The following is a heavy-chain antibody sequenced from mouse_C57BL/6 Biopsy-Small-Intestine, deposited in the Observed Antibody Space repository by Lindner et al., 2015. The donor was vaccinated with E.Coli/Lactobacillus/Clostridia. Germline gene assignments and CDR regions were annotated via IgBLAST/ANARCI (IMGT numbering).Heavy chain of an antibody. Sequence: SVKVSCKASGYASTDYYMHWVRQAPGQGLEWMGRINPSGDTPVYAQKSQDRITMTRDTSTGNAYMELRGLTSDDTAVYYCAQDAGGEKTHLFGAGGRCYSEGAFNVWGQGTKVTVSS. CDR2: INPSGDTP. CDR3: AQDAGGEKTHLFGAGGRCYSEGAFNV. J-gene: IGHJ1*01. V-gene: IGHV1-84*02. CDR1: GYASTDYY. D-gene: IGHD1-1*02.